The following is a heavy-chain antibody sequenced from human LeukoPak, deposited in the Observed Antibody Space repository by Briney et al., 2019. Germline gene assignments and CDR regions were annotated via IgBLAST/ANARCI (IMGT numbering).Heavy chain of an antibody. CDR1: GDTFTTYD. CDR2: MNPKSGNT. V-gene: IGHV1-8*01. J-gene: IGHJ6*03. Sequence: ASVKVSCNISGDTFTTYDINWVRQATGQGLEWMGWMNPKSGNTVYAQRFQGRLTLTRDISISTAYMELSSLRSEDTAVYFCARAITIFDYYYMDVWGKGTTVTVSS. D-gene: IGHD3-3*01. CDR3: ARAITIFDYYYMDV.